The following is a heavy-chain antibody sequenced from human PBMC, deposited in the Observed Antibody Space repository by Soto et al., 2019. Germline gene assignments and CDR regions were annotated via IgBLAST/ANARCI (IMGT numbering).Heavy chain of an antibody. J-gene: IGHJ6*02. D-gene: IGHD6-13*01. CDR1: GGSVSSGSYY. CDR2: IYYSGST. CDR3: AREKGTWLAAAGYYYYYGMDV. Sequence: QVQLQESGPGLVKPSETLSLTCTVSGGSVSSGSYYWSWIRQPPGKGLEWMGYIYYSGSTNYNPSLKSRVTISVDTSKNQFSLKLSSVTAADTAVYYCAREKGTWLAAAGYYYYYGMDVWGQGTTVTVSS. V-gene: IGHV4-61*01.